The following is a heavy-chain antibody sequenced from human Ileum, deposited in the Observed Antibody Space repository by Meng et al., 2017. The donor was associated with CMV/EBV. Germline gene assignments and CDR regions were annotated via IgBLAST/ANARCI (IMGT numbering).Heavy chain of an antibody. J-gene: IGHJ4*02. CDR2: IRYDGNNK. D-gene: IGHD3-16*01. Sequence: QVQLGELWGGVVQPGGYLGLSCVASGFTFSAFGMHWVRQAQGKGLESVTYIRYDGNNKYYADSVKGRFTISRDNSKNTVYLQMNSLRVEDTAVYYCAGGNDYGDYWGQGSLVTVSS. V-gene: IGHV3-30*02. CDR3: AGGNDYGDY. CDR1: GFTFSAFG.